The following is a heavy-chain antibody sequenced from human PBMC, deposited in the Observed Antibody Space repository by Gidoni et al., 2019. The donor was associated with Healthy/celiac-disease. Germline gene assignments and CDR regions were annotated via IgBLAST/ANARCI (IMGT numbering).Heavy chain of an antibody. V-gene: IGHV1-18*01. Sequence: QVQLVQSGAAVKKPGAAVKVSCKASGYTFTSYGISWVRQAPGQGLEWMGWISAYNGNTNYAQKLQGRVTMTTDTSTSTAYMELRSLRSDDTAVYYCAGTYYDFWSGYLNWFDPWGQGTLVTVSS. CDR2: ISAYNGNT. D-gene: IGHD3-3*01. CDR3: AGTYYDFWSGYLNWFDP. CDR1: GYTFTSYG. J-gene: IGHJ5*02.